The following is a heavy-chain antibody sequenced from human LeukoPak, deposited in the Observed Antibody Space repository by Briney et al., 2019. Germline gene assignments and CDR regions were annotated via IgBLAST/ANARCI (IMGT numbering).Heavy chain of an antibody. D-gene: IGHD3-10*01. CDR3: ARGEYYYGSGSYYWIDACDI. J-gene: IGHJ3*02. V-gene: IGHV1-18*01. CDR1: GYTFTSYG. CDR2: ISAYNGNT. Sequence: ASVKVSCKASGYTFTSYGISWVRQAPGQGLEWMGWISAYNGNTNYAQKLQGRVTMTTDTSTSTAYMELRSLRSDDTAVYYCARGEYYYGSGSYYWIDACDIWGQGTIVSVSS.